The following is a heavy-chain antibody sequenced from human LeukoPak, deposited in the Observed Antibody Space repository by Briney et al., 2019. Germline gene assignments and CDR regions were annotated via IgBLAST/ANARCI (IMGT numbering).Heavy chain of an antibody. Sequence: SETLSLTCAVYGGSFSGYYWSWLRQPPGKGLEWIGEINHSGSTNYNPSLKSRVTISVDTSKNQFSLKLSSVTAADSAVYYCASGITIFGVGMDVWGQGTTVTVSS. J-gene: IGHJ6*02. V-gene: IGHV4-34*01. CDR2: INHSGST. D-gene: IGHD3-3*01. CDR3: ASGITIFGVGMDV. CDR1: GGSFSGYY.